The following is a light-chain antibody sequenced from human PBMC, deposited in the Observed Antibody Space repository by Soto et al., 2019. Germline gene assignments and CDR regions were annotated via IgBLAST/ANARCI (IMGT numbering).Light chain of an antibody. CDR2: AAS. V-gene: IGKV1-27*01. J-gene: IGKJ1*01. CDR3: QKYYSAPET. CDR1: QGISSY. Sequence: DIQMTQSPSSLSASVGDRVTITCRASQGISSYLAWYQQKPGKVPKVLIYAASTLQSGVPSRFSGSGSGTEFTLTTSSLQPEDVATYYCQKYYSAPETFGQGTKVEIK.